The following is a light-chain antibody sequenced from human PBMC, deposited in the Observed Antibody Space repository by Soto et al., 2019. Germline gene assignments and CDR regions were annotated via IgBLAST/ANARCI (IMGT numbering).Light chain of an antibody. CDR2: DAY. CDR1: QSFRGL. J-gene: IGKJ5*01. CDR3: QQRHMWPIT. Sequence: VLTHSPVTLSFSPGESATLSCRASQSFRGLLAWYQQKPGQAPRLLIYDAYNRATGIPPRFSGSGSGTDFTLTISSLEPEDSAVYYCQQRHMWPITFGQGTRLEIK. V-gene: IGKV3-11*01.